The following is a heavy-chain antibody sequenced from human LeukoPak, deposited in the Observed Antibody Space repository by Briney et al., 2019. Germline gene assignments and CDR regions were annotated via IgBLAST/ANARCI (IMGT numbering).Heavy chain of an antibody. V-gene: IGHV4-30-2*01. CDR1: GGSISSGGYS. J-gene: IGHJ4*02. CDR2: IYHSGST. D-gene: IGHD5-12*01. Sequence: SETLSLTCAVSGGSISSGGYSWSWIRQPPGKGLERIGYIYHSGSTYYNPSLKSRVTISVDRSKNQFSLKLSSVTAADTAVYYCARVREYSGYDGGFDYWGQGTLVTVSS. CDR3: ARVREYSGYDGGFDY.